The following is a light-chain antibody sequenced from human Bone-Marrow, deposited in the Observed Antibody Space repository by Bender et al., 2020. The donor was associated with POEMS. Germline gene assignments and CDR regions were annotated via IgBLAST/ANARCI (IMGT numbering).Light chain of an antibody. J-gene: IGLJ2*01. CDR1: TSSIGNNT. CDR2: SDH. CDR3: SSYTPSTTPL. V-gene: IGLV1-44*01. Sequence: QSLLTQPPSASGTPGQRVTISCSGSTSSIGNNTVSWYQQFPGTAPKLLIYSDHQRPSGLPDRFSGYKSGNTASLTIYGLQAEDEAEYYCSSYTPSTTPLFGGGTKVTVL.